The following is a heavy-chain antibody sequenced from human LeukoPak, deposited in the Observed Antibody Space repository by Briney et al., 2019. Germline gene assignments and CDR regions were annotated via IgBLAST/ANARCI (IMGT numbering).Heavy chain of an antibody. J-gene: IGHJ5*02. CDR3: TRDPPAVAINTYA. V-gene: IGHV3-66*01. CDR1: RVSVSSNF. Sequence: PGGSLRLSCAASRVSVSSNFMIWVRQAPGKGLEWISLIYSGGETSYADSVKGRFSISRDNSKNTLYLQMNSLRVEDTAVYYCTRDPPAVAINTYAWGQGTLVTVSS. CDR2: IYSGGET. D-gene: IGHD6-13*01.